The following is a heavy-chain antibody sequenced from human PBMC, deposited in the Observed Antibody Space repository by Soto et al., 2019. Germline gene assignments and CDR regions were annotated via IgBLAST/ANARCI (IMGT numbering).Heavy chain of an antibody. V-gene: IGHV1-69*02. D-gene: IGHD1-7*01. CDR2: IIPILGIA. CDR3: ARELRPYGYFYL. J-gene: IGHJ2*01. CDR1: GGTFSSYT. Sequence: QVQLVQSGAEVTKPGPSVTVSCKASGGTFSSYTISWVRQAPVQELEWMGRIIPILGIANYAQKFQGRVTITAHKATSTAYMELSSLRSEDTAVYYCARELRPYGYFYLWGRGTLVTVSS.